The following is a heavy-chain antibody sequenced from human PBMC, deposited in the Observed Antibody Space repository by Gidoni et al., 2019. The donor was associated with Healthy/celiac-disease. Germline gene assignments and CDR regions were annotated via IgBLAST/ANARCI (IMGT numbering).Heavy chain of an antibody. D-gene: IGHD6-13*01. J-gene: IGHJ1*01. CDR3: AREGGIAAAGKHFQH. CDR1: GVPFSSYA. V-gene: IGHV1-69*01. Sequence: QLQLVQSGVEVQKPAPSVMVSCKASGVPFSSYAISWVRHAPGQGRGLMGGIIPIFGAANYEQKFQGRVTITADESTSTAYMELSSLRSEDTAVYYCAREGGIAAAGKHFQHWGQGTLVTVSS. CDR2: IIPIFGAA.